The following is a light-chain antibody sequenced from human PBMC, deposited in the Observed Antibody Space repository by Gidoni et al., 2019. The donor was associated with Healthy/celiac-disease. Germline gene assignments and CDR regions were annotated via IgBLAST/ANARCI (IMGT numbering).Light chain of an antibody. CDR2: AAS. J-gene: IGKJ5*01. CDR3: QKYNSAPSIT. CDR1: QGISNY. V-gene: IGKV1-27*01. Sequence: DIQMTQSPSSLSASVGDRVTITCRASQGISNYLAWYQQKPGKVPKLLIYAASTLQSGVPSRFRGSGSGPDFTLTISRLQPEDVATYYCQKYNSAPSITFGQGTRLEIK.